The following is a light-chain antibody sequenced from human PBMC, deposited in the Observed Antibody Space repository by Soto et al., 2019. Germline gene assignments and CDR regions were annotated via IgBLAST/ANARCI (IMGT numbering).Light chain of an antibody. CDR1: QGIRND. V-gene: IGKV1-6*01. CDR2: AAS. Sequence: AIQMTQSPSSLSASVEDRVTITCRASQGIRNDLGWYQQKPGKAPKLLIYAASSLQSGVPSKFSGSGSGTDFTLAISSLQAEDFATYYCLQDYKYPYTFGQGTKLEIK. J-gene: IGKJ2*01. CDR3: LQDYKYPYT.